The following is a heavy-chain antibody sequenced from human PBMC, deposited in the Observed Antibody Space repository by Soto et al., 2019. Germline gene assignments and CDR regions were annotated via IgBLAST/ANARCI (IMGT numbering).Heavy chain of an antibody. V-gene: IGHV4-39*01. CDR1: GGSISSSSYY. CDR3: ARHGSYSSGSYNWFDP. D-gene: IGHD6-19*01. CDR2: IYYSGST. J-gene: IGHJ5*02. Sequence: SETLSLTCTVSGGSISSSSYYWGWIRQPPGKGLEWIGSIYYSGSTYYNPSLKSRVTISVDTSKNQFSLKLSSVTAADTAVYYCARHGSYSSGSYNWFDPWGQGTLVTVSS.